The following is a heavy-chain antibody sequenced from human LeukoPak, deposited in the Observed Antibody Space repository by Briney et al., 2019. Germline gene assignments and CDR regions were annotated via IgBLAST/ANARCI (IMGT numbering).Heavy chain of an antibody. D-gene: IGHD3-3*01. CDR3: ARDRVIFGVVTYSPKSRAYFDY. V-gene: IGHV1-46*01. J-gene: IGHJ4*02. Sequence: ASVKVSCKASGYTFTSYYMHWVRQAPGQGLEWMGIINPSGGSTSYAQKFQGRVTMTRDTSTSTVYMELSSLRSEDTAVYYCARDRVIFGVVTYSPKSRAYFDYWGQGTLVTVSS. CDR1: GYTFTSYY. CDR2: INPSGGST.